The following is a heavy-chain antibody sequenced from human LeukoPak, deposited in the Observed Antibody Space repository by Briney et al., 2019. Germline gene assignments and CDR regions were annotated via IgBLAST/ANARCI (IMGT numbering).Heavy chain of an antibody. J-gene: IGHJ4*02. CDR1: GGTFSSYA. CDR2: IIPIFGTA. V-gene: IGHV1-69*13. CDR3: ANFGDQLSGFFDY. Sequence: SVKVSCKASGGTFSSYAISWVRQAPGQGLEWMGGIIPIFGTANYAQKFQGRVTITADESTSTAYMELSSLRAEDTAVYYCANFGDQLSGFFDYWGQGTLVTVSS. D-gene: IGHD4-17*01.